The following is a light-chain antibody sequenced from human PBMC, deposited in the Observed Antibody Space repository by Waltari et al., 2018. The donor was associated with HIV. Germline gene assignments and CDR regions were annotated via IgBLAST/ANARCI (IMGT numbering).Light chain of an antibody. CDR2: ERN. J-gene: IGLJ2*01. CDR3: QAWDNIIAV. CDR1: RLAGQI. V-gene: IGLV3-1*01. Sequence: YEVSQSDPVSVSPGQRVTISCAGERLAGQIVTWYHVKSGRSPPLVIDERNRRASGIPDRFSASKSGKTATLTISGIQPADEGQYFCQAWDNIIAVFGGGT.